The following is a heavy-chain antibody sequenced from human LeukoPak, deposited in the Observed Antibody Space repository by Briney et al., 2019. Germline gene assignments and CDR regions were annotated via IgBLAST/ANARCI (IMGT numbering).Heavy chain of an antibody. CDR2: ISYDGSNK. D-gene: IGHD2-21*02. V-gene: IGHV3-30*18. CDR1: GFTFSSYG. Sequence: GGSLRLSCAASGFTFSSYGMHWVRQAPGKGLEWVAVISYDGSNKYYADSVKGRFTISRDNSKNTLYLQMNSLRAEDTAAYYCAKDRVGYCGGDCSYFDYWGQGTLVTVSS. CDR3: AKDRVGYCGGDCSYFDY. J-gene: IGHJ4*02.